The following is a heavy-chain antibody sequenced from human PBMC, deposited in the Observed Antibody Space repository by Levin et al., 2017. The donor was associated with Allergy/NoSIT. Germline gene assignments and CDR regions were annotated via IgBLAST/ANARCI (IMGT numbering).Heavy chain of an antibody. CDR3: ARGHSGSDFRDPYAFDM. J-gene: IGHJ3*02. V-gene: IGHV4-31*03. Sequence: ASETLSLTCTVSGGSISIGYYYWSWIRQHPGKGLEWIGYIYYSGSTYYNPSLKSRVTISVDTSKNRFSLKLSSVTAADSAVYYCARGHSGSDFRDPYAFDMWGQGTMVTVSS. CDR2: IYYSGST. CDR1: GGSISIGYYY. D-gene: IGHD5-12*01.